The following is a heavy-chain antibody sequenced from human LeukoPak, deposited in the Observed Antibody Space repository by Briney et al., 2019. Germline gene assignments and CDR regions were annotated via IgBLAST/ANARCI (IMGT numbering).Heavy chain of an antibody. V-gene: IGHV1-2*02. CDR2: INPNSGGT. CDR1: GYTFTSYA. D-gene: IGHD4-17*01. J-gene: IGHJ4*02. CDR3: AGYGDYVGYFDY. Sequence: ASVKVSCKASGYTFTSYAMNWVRQAPGQGLEWMGWINPNSGGTHYAQKFQGRVTMTRDTSISTAYMELSRLRSDDTAVYYCAGYGDYVGYFDYWGQGTLVTVSS.